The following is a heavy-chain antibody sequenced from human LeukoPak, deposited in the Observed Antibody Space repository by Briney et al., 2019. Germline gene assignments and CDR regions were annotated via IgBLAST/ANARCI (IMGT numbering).Heavy chain of an antibody. CDR1: GDSVSSTCVA. CDR3: AKGLRLENWFDP. D-gene: IGHD5-12*01. Sequence: HSQTLSLTCAISGDSVSSTCVAWNWIRQSPSRGLEWLGRTYYRTKWYNEYAVSVKSRVTINPDTSKNQFSLQLNSVTPEDTAVYYCAKGLRLENWFDPWGQGTLVTVSS. J-gene: IGHJ5*02. V-gene: IGHV6-1*01. CDR2: TYYRTKWYN.